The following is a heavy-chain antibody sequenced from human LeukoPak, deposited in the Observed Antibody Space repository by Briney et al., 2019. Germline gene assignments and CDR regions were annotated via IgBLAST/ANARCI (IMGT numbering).Heavy chain of an antibody. CDR1: GDSIRSGDSY. V-gene: IGHV4-39*01. J-gene: IGHJ4*02. CDR3: ARLVRWLQFSGPDY. CDR2: IYYVGSP. Sequence: PSETLSLTCSVSGDSIRSGDSYWGWIRQDPRKGLEWIASIYYVGSPHYNPSLNSRRVTMSVDTTKNQFSLTLTSVTAADTAVYYCARLVRWLQFSGPDYWGQGTLVTVSS. D-gene: IGHD5-24*01.